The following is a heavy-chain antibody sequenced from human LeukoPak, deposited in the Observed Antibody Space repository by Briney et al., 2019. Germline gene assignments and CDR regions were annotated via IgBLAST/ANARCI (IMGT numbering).Heavy chain of an antibody. V-gene: IGHV4-30-2*01. CDR2: IYHSGST. J-gene: IGHJ2*01. Sequence: ASETLSLTCAVSGGSISSGGYSWSWIRQPPGKGLEWIGYIYHSGSTYYNPSLKSRVTISVDRSKNQFSLKLSSVTAADTAVYYCARVVLQVWYFDLWGRGTLVTVSS. CDR1: GGSISSGGYS. CDR3: ARVVLQVWYFDL.